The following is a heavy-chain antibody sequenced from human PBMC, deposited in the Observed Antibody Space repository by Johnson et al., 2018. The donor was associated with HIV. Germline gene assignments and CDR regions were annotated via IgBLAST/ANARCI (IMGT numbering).Heavy chain of an antibody. J-gene: IGHJ3*02. CDR2: ISHDGSHK. D-gene: IGHD3-10*01. Sequence: QVQLVESGGGVVQPGRSLRLSCAASGFTFSSMHWDRQAPGKGLEWVAVISHDGSHKYYADYVKGRFTISRDNSKNTLYLQMNSLRAEDTAVYYCARDLAVFGSRAFDIWGQGTMVTVSS. CDR3: ARDLAVFGSRAFDI. V-gene: IGHV3-30*04. CDR1: GFTFSS.